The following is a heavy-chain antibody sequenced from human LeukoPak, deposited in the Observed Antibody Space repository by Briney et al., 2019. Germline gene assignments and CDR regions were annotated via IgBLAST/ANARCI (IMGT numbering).Heavy chain of an antibody. CDR3: ARVYCSSTSCYYPNWFDP. CDR2: IYYSGST. J-gene: IGHJ5*02. Sequence: SETLSLTCTVSGGSISSSSYYWGWIRQPPGKGLEWIGSIYYSGSTYYNPSLKSRVTISVDTSKNQFSLKLSSVTAADTAVYYCARVYCSSTSCYYPNWFDPWGQGTLVTVSS. D-gene: IGHD2-2*01. CDR1: GGSISSSSYY. V-gene: IGHV4-39*07.